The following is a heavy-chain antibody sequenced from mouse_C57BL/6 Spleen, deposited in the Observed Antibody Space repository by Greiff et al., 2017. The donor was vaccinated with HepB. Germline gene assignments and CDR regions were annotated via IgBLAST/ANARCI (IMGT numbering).Heavy chain of an antibody. CDR2: IDPANGNT. CDR1: GFNIKNTY. V-gene: IGHV14-3*01. D-gene: IGHD1-1*01. Sequence: EVQLQESVAELVRPGASVKLSCTASGFNIKNTYMHWVKQRPEQGLEWIGRIDPANGNTKYAPKFQGKATITADTSSNTAYLQLSSLTSEDTAIYYCAFTTVVPYWYFDVWGTGTTVTVSS. CDR3: AFTTVVPYWYFDV. J-gene: IGHJ1*03.